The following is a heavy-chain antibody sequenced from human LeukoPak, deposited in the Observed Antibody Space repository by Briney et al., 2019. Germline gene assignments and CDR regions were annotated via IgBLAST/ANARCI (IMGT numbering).Heavy chain of an antibody. Sequence: GASVKVSCKASGYTFTSHYMHWVRQARGQGLEWMGIINPSGGSTSYAQKFQGRVTMTRDMSTSTVYMELSSLRSEDTAVYYCARDRSTVTTSELNFDYWGQGTLVTVSS. J-gene: IGHJ4*02. CDR1: GYTFTSHY. CDR3: ARDRSTVTTSELNFDY. D-gene: IGHD4-17*01. V-gene: IGHV1-46*01. CDR2: INPSGGST.